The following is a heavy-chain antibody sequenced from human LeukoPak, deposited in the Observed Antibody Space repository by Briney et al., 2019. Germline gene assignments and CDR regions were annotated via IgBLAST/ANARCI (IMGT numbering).Heavy chain of an antibody. J-gene: IGHJ4*02. D-gene: IGHD3-10*01. V-gene: IGHV1-8*01. CDR2: MNPNSGNT. CDR3: ARVLLWFGELDGVSNYFDY. Sequence: ASVKVSCKASGYTFTSYDINWARQATGQGLEWMGWMNPNSGNTGYAQKFQGRVTMTRNTSISTAYMELSSLRSEDTAVYYCARVLLWFGELDGVSNYFDYWGQGTLVTVSS. CDR1: GYTFTSYD.